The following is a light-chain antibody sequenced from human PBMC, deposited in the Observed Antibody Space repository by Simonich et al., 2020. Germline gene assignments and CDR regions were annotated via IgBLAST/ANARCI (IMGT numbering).Light chain of an antibody. Sequence: QSALTQPASGPGSPGQSITISCTGTSSDVGGFNYVSWYQQHPGKAPKLMIYDVSKRPSGVSNRFSGSKSGNTASLTISGLQAEDEADYYCSSYTSSSTWVFGGGTKLTVL. J-gene: IGLJ3*02. CDR3: SSYTSSSTWV. CDR2: DVS. V-gene: IGLV2-14*01. CDR1: SSDVGGFNY.